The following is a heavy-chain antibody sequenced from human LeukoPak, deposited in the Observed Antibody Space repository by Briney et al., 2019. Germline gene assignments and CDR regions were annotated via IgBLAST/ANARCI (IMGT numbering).Heavy chain of an antibody. V-gene: IGHV4-30-2*01. CDR3: ARRQVATTDFDY. D-gene: IGHD5-12*01. J-gene: IGHJ4*02. Sequence: PSETLSLTCTVSGGSISSGDYYWSWIRQPPGKGLEWIGFTYHGGSTHYNPSLKSRVTISVDRSKNQFSLKLSSVTAADTAVYYCARRQVATTDFDYWGQGTLVTVSS. CDR2: TYHGGST. CDR1: GGSISSGDYY.